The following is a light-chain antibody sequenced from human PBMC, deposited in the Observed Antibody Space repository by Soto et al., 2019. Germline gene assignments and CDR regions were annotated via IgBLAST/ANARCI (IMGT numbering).Light chain of an antibody. CDR1: QSVARD. J-gene: IGKJ2*01. V-gene: IGKV3-20*01. Sequence: EIVFTQSPGTLSLSPGETATLSCRASQSVARDLTWYQQKPGQAPRLLISRASTGATGIPDRFSGSGSGTDFTLTITRLEPEDSAVYYCQQHTISMYTFGQGTKLEIK. CDR3: QQHTISMYT. CDR2: RAS.